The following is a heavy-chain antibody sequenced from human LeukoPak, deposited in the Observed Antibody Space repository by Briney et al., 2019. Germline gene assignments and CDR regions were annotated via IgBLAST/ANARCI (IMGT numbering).Heavy chain of an antibody. J-gene: IGHJ6*02. Sequence: GGSLRLSCAASGFTFSSYGMHWVRQAPGKGLEWVAFIRYDGSNKYYADSVKGRFTISRDNSKNTLYLQMNSLRAEDTAVYYCARDLWRRYYGMDVWGQGTTVTVSS. CDR1: GFTFSSYG. CDR2: IRYDGSNK. V-gene: IGHV3-30*02. D-gene: IGHD2-21*01. CDR3: ARDLWRRYYGMDV.